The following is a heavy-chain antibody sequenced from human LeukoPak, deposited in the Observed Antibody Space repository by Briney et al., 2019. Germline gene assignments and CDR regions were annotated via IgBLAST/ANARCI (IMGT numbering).Heavy chain of an antibody. CDR1: GFTFSSYS. D-gene: IGHD2-2*02. Sequence: GGSLRLSCAASGFTFSSYSMNWVRQAPGKGLEWVSSISSSSSYIYYADSVKGRFTISRDNAKNSLYLQMNSLRAEDTAVYYCARDHCSSTSCYTGPNWFDPWGQGTLVTVS. CDR2: ISSSSSYI. J-gene: IGHJ5*02. V-gene: IGHV3-21*01. CDR3: ARDHCSSTSCYTGPNWFDP.